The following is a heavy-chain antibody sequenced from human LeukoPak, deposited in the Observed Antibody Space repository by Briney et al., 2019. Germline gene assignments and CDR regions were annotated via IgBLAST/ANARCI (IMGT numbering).Heavy chain of an antibody. D-gene: IGHD3-22*01. Sequence: PGGSLRLSCEASGFTFSDYWMNWVRQAPGKGLEWVAIIKQDGSSKNYLDSVKGRFTISRDNAKSSLYLEMNSLRAEDTAVYHCAKDPTGYYYDSSGYLLPDYWGQGTLVTVSS. CDR2: IKQDGSSK. V-gene: IGHV3-7*01. J-gene: IGHJ4*02. CDR3: AKDPTGYYYDSSGYLLPDY. CDR1: GFTFSDYW.